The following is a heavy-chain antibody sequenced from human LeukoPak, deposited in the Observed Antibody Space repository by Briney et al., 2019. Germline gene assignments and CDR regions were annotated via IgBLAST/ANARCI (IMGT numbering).Heavy chain of an antibody. Sequence: PGRSLRLSCAASGFTFSSYAMHWVRQAPGKGLEWVAVISYDGSNKYYADSVKGRFTISRDNSKNTLYLQMNSLRAEDTAVYYCARAHSGYDWGPLDPWGQGTLVTVSS. CDR2: ISYDGSNK. CDR1: GFTFSSYA. CDR3: ARAHSGYDWGPLDP. D-gene: IGHD5-12*01. J-gene: IGHJ5*02. V-gene: IGHV3-30-3*01.